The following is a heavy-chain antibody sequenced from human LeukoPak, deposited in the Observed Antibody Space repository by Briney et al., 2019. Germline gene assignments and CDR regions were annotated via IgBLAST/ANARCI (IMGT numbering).Heavy chain of an antibody. V-gene: IGHV4-38-2*01. CDR2: IYSSGST. CDR1: GYSICSGYS. J-gene: IGHJ4*02. Sequence: PSETLSLTCAVSGYSICSGYSWDWIRQSPGKGLEWIGNIYSSGSTYYNPSLKSRVTISVDTSKNQFSLSLNSVTAADTAVYYCARRKTLFWYFDYWGQGTLVTVSS. D-gene: IGHD3-3*01. CDR3: ARRKTLFWYFDY.